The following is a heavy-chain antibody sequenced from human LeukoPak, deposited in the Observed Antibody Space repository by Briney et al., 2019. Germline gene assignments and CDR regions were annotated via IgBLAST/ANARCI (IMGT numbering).Heavy chain of an antibody. CDR3: ARDGVGGWAFDI. Sequence: GGSLRLSCAASGFTLSSYWMHWVRQAPGKGLEYVSAISENGGRTYYANSVKGRFTNSRDSSKNTLYLQMDSLRAEDMAVYYGARDGVGGWAFDIWGQGTMVTVSS. CDR2: ISENGGRT. J-gene: IGHJ3*02. D-gene: IGHD3-16*01. CDR1: GFTLSSYW. V-gene: IGHV3-64*01.